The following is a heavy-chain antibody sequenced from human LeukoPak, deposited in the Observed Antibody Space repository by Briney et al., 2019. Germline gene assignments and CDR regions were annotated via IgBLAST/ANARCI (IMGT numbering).Heavy chain of an antibody. CDR2: IYPGDSDT. Sequence: GESLKISCKGSGYSFTSYWIGWVRQMPGKGLEWMGIIYPGDSDTRYSPSFQGQVTISADKSISTAYLQWSSLKASDTAMYYCARQDYVWGSYRYTGAFDIWGQGTMVTVSS. D-gene: IGHD3-16*02. V-gene: IGHV5-51*01. CDR3: ARQDYVWGSYRYTGAFDI. CDR1: GYSFTSYW. J-gene: IGHJ3*02.